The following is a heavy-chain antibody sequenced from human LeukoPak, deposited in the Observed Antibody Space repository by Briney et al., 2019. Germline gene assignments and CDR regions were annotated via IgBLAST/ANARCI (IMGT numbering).Heavy chain of an antibody. CDR2: INPNSGGT. CDR1: GYTFTGYY. J-gene: IGHJ6*02. Sequence: GASVKVSCKASGYTFTGYYMHWVRQAPGQGLEWMGWINPNSGGTNYAQKFQGRVTMTRDTSISTAYMELSSLRSEDTAVYYCARGQLTGYYSRYYYGMDVWGQGTTVTVSS. V-gene: IGHV1-2*02. CDR3: ARGQLTGYYSRYYYGMDV. D-gene: IGHD3-9*01.